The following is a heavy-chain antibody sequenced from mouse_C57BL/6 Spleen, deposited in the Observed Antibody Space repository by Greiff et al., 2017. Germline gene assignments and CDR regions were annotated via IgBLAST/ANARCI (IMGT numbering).Heavy chain of an antibody. CDR2: ISSGSSTI. V-gene: IGHV5-17*01. CDR1: GFTFSDYG. Sequence: EVKLMESGGGLVKPGGSLKLSCAASGFTFSDYGMHWVRQAPEKGLEWVAYISSGSSTIYYADTVKGRFTISRDNAKNTLFLQMTSLRSEDTAMYYCARRPHYDYDGGYYAMDYWGQGTSVTVSS. J-gene: IGHJ4*01. D-gene: IGHD2-4*01. CDR3: ARRPHYDYDGGYYAMDY.